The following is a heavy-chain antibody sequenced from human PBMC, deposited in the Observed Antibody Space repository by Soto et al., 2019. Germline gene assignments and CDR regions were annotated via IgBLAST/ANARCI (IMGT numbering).Heavy chain of an antibody. J-gene: IGHJ4*02. Sequence: GGSLRLSCAASGSTFSSYAMHWVRQAPGKGLEWVAVISYDGSNKYYADSVKGRFTISRDNSKNTLYLQMNSLRAEDTAVYYCARDHAIFGVVTPDYWGQGTLVTVSS. CDR2: ISYDGSNK. CDR3: ARDHAIFGVVTPDY. V-gene: IGHV3-30-3*01. D-gene: IGHD3-3*01. CDR1: GSTFSSYA.